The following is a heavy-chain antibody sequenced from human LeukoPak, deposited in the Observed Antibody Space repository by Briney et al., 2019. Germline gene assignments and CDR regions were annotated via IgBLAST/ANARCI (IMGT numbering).Heavy chain of an antibody. Sequence: EWLMRLCCAASGCTFSCYSMNWVRQAPGKGLEWVSSISSSSSYIYYADSVKGRFTISRDNAKNSLYLQMNSLRAEDTAVYYCARELMITFGGVDNIDYWGQGTLVTVSS. CDR3: ARELMITFGGVDNIDY. CDR2: ISSSSSYI. D-gene: IGHD3-16*01. V-gene: IGHV3-21*01. CDR1: GCTFSCYS. J-gene: IGHJ4*02.